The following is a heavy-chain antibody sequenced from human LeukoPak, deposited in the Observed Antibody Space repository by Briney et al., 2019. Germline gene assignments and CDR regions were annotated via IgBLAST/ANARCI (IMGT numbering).Heavy chain of an antibody. J-gene: IGHJ4*02. Sequence: SETLSLTCTVSGGSISSYYWSWIRQPPGKGLEWIGYTHYSGSTNYNPSLKSRVTISVDTSKNQFSLKLSSVTAADTAVYYCARGVSDYSYFARYYFDYWGQGTLVTVSS. CDR2: THYSGST. D-gene: IGHD4-11*01. CDR1: GGSISSYY. CDR3: ARGVSDYSYFARYYFDY. V-gene: IGHV4-59*01.